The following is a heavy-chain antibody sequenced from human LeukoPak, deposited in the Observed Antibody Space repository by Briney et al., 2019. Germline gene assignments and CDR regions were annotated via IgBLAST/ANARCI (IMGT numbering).Heavy chain of an antibody. V-gene: IGHV1-8*02. J-gene: IGHJ4*02. CDR2: MNPNSGNT. D-gene: IGHD2-15*01. CDR1: GYTFTSYD. Sequence: GASVKVSCKASGYTFTSYDINWVRQATGQGLEWMGWMNPNSGNTGYAQKFQGRITITRNTSISTAYMELSSLRSDDTAVYYCARGGCESCYNYWGQGTLVTVSS. CDR3: ARGGCESCYNY.